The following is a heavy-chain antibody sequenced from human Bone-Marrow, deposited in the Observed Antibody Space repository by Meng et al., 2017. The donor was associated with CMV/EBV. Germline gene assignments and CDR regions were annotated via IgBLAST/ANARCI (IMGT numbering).Heavy chain of an antibody. CDR1: GFTFDDYA. D-gene: IGHD3-3*01. CDR3: ARAGYDFWSGPVDY. V-gene: IGHV3-74*01. Sequence: GESLKISCAASGFTFDDYAMHWVRQAPGKGLVWVSRINSDGSSTSYADSVKGRFTISRDNAKNTLYLQMNSLRAEDTAVYYCARAGYDFWSGPVDYWGQGTLVTVSS. J-gene: IGHJ4*02. CDR2: INSDGSST.